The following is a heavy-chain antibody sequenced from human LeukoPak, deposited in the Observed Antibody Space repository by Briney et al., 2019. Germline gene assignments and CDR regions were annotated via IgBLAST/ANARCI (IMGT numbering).Heavy chain of an antibody. V-gene: IGHV3-21*01. CDR3: ARVRWGGLYYFDY. Sequence: PGGSLRLSCAAFGFTFSSYSMNWVRQAPGKGLEWVSSLSAGSGYVYYADSVKGRFTISRDNAKNTLYLQMNSLRAEDTAVYYCARVRWGGLYYFDYWGQGTLVTVSS. CDR1: GFTFSSYS. CDR2: LSAGSGYV. J-gene: IGHJ4*02. D-gene: IGHD3-16*01.